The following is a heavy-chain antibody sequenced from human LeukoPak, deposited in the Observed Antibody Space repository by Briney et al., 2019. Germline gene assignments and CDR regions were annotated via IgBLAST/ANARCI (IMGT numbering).Heavy chain of an antibody. V-gene: IGHV4-4*07. J-gene: IGHJ5*02. CDR3: TGRALTSRHSGDA. D-gene: IGHD1-1*01. CDR2: IYTSGST. Sequence: PSETLSLTCTVSGGSISSYYWSWIRQPAGKGLEWIGRIYTSGSTNYNPSLTSRVTMSVDTSKNQFSLKLSSVTAADTAVYFCTGRALTSRHSGDAWGQGTQVTVSS. CDR1: GGSISSYY.